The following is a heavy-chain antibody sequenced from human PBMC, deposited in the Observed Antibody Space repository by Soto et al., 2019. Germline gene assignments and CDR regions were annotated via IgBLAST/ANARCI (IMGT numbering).Heavy chain of an antibody. CDR2: ISAYNGNT. V-gene: IGHV1-18*04. Sequence: QVQLVQSGAEVKKPGASVKVSCKASGYTFTSYGISWVRQAPGQGLEWMGWISAYNGNTNYAQKLQGRDTMTTDTSTSTAYMELRSLRSDDTAVYYCARGTRVAFGGVIVISGGFDYWGQGTLVTVSS. D-gene: IGHD3-16*02. CDR1: GYTFTSYG. CDR3: ARGTRVAFGGVIVISGGFDY. J-gene: IGHJ4*02.